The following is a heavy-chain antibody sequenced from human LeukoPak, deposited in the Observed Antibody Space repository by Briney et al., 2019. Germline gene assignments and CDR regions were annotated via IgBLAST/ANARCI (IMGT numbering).Heavy chain of an antibody. Sequence: GGSVRVSCAASGFTFSSYAMSWVRQAPGKGLEWVSAISGSGGSTYYADSVKGRFTISRDNSKNTLYLQMNSLRAEDTAVYYCAKVNSVGMIVQYFDYWGRGTLVTVSS. CDR1: GFTFSSYA. CDR2: ISGSGGST. D-gene: IGHD3-22*01. CDR3: AKVNSVGMIVQYFDY. J-gene: IGHJ4*02. V-gene: IGHV3-23*01.